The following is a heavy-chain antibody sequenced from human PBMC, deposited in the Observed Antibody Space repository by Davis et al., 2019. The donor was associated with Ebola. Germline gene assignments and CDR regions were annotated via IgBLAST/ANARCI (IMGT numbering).Heavy chain of an antibody. D-gene: IGHD4-23*01. J-gene: IGHJ3*02. CDR3: AREEVVTEAFDI. CDR1: GFSFSSYD. Sequence: GGSLRLSCAASGFSFSSYDMHWVRQAPGKGLEWVAVISYDGSNKYYADSVKGRFTISRDNSKNTLYLQMNSLRAEDTAVYYCAREEVVTEAFDIWGQGTMVTVSS. CDR2: ISYDGSNK. V-gene: IGHV3-30*19.